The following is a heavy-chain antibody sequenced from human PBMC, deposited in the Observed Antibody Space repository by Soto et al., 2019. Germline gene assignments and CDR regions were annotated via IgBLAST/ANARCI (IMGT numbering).Heavy chain of an antibody. D-gene: IGHD6-13*01. Sequence: QLQLQESGPGLVKPSETLSLTCTVSGGSISSSSFHWGWIRQPPGKGLEWIGSIYYSGSTYYSPSRKSRLTISVDTSKNQFSRKLSSVTAADTAVYYCARRERAAGTDWWFDPWGQGTLVTVSS. CDR1: GGSISSSSFH. V-gene: IGHV4-39*01. J-gene: IGHJ5*02. CDR3: ARRERAAGTDWWFDP. CDR2: IYYSGST.